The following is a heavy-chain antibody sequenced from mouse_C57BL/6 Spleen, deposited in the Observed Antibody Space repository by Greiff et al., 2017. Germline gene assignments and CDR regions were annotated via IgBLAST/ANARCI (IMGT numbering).Heavy chain of an antibody. CDR1: GYAFTNYL. CDR2: INPGSGGT. J-gene: IGHJ3*01. CDR3: ARSGFAY. V-gene: IGHV1-54*01. Sequence: VKLQESGAELVRPGTSVKVSCKASGYAFTNYLIEWVKQRPGQGLEWIGVINPGSGGTNYNEKFKGKETLTADKSSSTAYMQLSSLTSEDSAVYFCARSGFAYWGQGTLVTVSA.